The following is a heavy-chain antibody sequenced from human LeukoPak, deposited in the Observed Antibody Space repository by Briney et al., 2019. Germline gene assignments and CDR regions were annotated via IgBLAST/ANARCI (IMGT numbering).Heavy chain of an antibody. Sequence: GGSLRLSCAASGFTFSSYSLNWVRQAPGKGLEWVSSISSSSSYIYYADSVKGRFTISRDNAKNSLYLQMNSLRAEDTAVYYCARDKSSIGAFDIWGQGTMVTVSS. D-gene: IGHD3-3*02. J-gene: IGHJ3*02. CDR1: GFTFSSYS. CDR2: ISSSSSYI. CDR3: ARDKSSIGAFDI. V-gene: IGHV3-21*01.